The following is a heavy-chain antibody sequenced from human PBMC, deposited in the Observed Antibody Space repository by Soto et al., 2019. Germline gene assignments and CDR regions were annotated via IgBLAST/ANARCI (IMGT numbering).Heavy chain of an antibody. CDR1: GVTFSSYA. Sequence: GASVKVSCKASGVTFSSYAISWVRQAPGQGLEWMGGITPIFGTANYAQKFQGRVTITADESTSTAYMELSSLRSEDTAVYYCARIVVVPKGHYYYGMDVWGQGTTVTVSS. D-gene: IGHD2-15*01. CDR3: ARIVVVPKGHYYYGMDV. J-gene: IGHJ6*02. CDR2: ITPIFGTA. V-gene: IGHV1-69*13.